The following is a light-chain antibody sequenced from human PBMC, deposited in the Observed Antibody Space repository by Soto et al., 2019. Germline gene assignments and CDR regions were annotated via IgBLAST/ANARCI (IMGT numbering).Light chain of an antibody. CDR2: YDS. V-gene: IGLV3-21*04. CDR1: NIGSKS. J-gene: IGLJ1*01. Sequence: SYELTQPPPVSVPPGKPPRITWGGTNIGSKSVHWYQQKPGQAPVLVIYYDSDRPSGIPERFSGSNSGNTATLTISRVEAGDEADYYCQVWDSSSDHPGYVFGTGTKLTVL. CDR3: QVWDSSSDHPGYV.